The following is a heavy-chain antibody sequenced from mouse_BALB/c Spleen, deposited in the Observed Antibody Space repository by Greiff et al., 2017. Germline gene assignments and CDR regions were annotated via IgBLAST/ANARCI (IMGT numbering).Heavy chain of an antibody. V-gene: IGHV1-14*01. D-gene: IGHD1-1*01. CDR3: ARGGYGSSQYYFDY. J-gene: IGHJ2*01. CDR1: GYTFTSYV. Sequence: EVKLMESGPELVKPGASVKMSCKASGYTFTSYVMHWVKQKPGQGLEWIGYINPYNDGTKYNEKFKGKATLTSDKSSSTAYMELSSLTSEDSAVYYCARGGYGSSQYYFDYWGQGTTLTVSS. CDR2: INPYNDGT.